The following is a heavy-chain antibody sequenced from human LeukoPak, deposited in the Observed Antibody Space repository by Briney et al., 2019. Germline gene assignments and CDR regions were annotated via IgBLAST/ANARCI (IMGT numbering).Heavy chain of an antibody. CDR2: INPNSGGT. J-gene: IGHJ4*02. D-gene: IGHD2-15*01. CDR3: SRDSGYCSGGSCWYFDF. V-gene: IGHV1-2*02. CDR1: GYTFTGYY. Sequence: ASVKDSCKASGYTFTGYYMHWVRQAPGQGLEWMGWINPNSGGTNYAQKFQGRVTMTRDTSMSTAYMELSGPRSDDTAVYYCSRDSGYCSGGSCWYFDFWGQGTLVTVSA.